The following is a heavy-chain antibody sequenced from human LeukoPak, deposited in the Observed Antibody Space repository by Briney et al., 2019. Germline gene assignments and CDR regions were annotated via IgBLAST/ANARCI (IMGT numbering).Heavy chain of an antibody. J-gene: IGHJ4*02. Sequence: KTGGSLRLYCAASGFTFSSYSMNWVRQAPGKGLEWVSSISSSSSYIYYADSVKGRFTISRDNAKNSLYLQMNSLRAEDTAVYYCARVPYYYDSSGSGTDYWGQGTLVTVSS. CDR3: ARVPYYYDSSGSGTDY. V-gene: IGHV3-21*01. CDR2: ISSSSSYI. CDR1: GFTFSSYS. D-gene: IGHD3-22*01.